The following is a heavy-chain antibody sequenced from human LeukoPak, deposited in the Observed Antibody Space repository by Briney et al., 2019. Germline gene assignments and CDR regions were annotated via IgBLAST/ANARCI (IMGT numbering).Heavy chain of an antibody. CDR2: IYYSGST. J-gene: IGHJ5*02. V-gene: IGHV4-39*01. CDR1: GGSISSSSYY. Sequence: SETLSLTCTVSGGSISSSSYYWGWIRQPPGKGLEWIGRIYYSGSTYYNPSLKSRVTISVDTSKNQFSLKLSSVTAADTAVYYCARLNIKNWNDVLGWFDPWGQGTLVTVSS. CDR3: ARLNIKNWNDVLGWFDP. D-gene: IGHD1-1*01.